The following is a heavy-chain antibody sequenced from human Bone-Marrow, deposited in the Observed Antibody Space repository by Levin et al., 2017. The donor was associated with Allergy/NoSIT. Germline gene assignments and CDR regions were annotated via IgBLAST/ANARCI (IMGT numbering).Heavy chain of an antibody. Sequence: GESLKISCAASGFTFSSYTMNWVRQAPGKGLAWVSSISSSSTTIYYADSVKGRFTISRDNAKNSLYLQMNSLRDEDTAVYYCARGASSTVVTIRNFDCWGQGTLVTVSS. D-gene: IGHD4-23*01. V-gene: IGHV3-48*02. J-gene: IGHJ4*02. CDR3: ARGASSTVVTIRNFDC. CDR2: ISSSSTTI. CDR1: GFTFSSYT.